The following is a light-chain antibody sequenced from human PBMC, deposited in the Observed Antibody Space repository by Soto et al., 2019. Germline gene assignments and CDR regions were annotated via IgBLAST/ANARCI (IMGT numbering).Light chain of an antibody. CDR2: DTS. CDR3: QQYENLPYT. J-gene: IGKJ2*01. V-gene: IGKV1-33*01. Sequence: DIQLTQSPPSLSATVGDRVSITCQASLDIRNYLNWYQHKPGRAPKLLSYDTSNSETGVPSRFGGSASGTNFSFIITDLQPEDVATYYCQQYENLPYTFGQGTKLEI. CDR1: LDIRNY.